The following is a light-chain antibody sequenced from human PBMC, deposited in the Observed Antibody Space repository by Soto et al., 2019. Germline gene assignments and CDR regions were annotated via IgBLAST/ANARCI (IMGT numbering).Light chain of an antibody. CDR2: GVS. J-gene: IGKJ4*01. CDR1: QSVTNNY. V-gene: IGKV3-20*01. CDR3: QQYNDWPLT. Sequence: EVVMTQSPATLSVSPGERATLSCRASQSVTNNYLAWYQQKPGQAPRLLIYGVSTRATGIPDRFSGSGSGTDFTLTISRLGPEDFAVYYCQQYNDWPLTFGGGTKVEIK.